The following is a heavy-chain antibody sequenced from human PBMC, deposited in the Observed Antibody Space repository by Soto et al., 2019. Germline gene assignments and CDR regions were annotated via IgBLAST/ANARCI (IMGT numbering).Heavy chain of an antibody. D-gene: IGHD3-3*01. CDR1: GYTLTELS. V-gene: IGHV1-24*01. CDR2: FDPEDGET. J-gene: IGHJ3*02. CDR3: ATTYYDFWSGPLPGDAFAI. Sequence: GASVKVSCKVSGYTLTELSMHWVRQAPGKGLEWMGGFDPEDGETIYARKFQGGVTMTEDTSTDTAYMELSSLRSEDTAVYYCATTYYDFWSGPLPGDAFAIRGQGTMVTVSS.